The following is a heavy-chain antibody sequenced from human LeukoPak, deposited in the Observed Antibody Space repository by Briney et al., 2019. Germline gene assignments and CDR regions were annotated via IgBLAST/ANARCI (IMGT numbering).Heavy chain of an antibody. CDR2: ISAYNGNT. J-gene: IGHJ4*02. CDR3: ARDAPRITMVRGVPNDY. CDR1: CYTFTSYG. Sequence: GASVKVSCKASCYTFTSYGISWVRQAPGQGLEWMGWISAYNGNTNYAQKLQGRVTMTTDTSTSTAYMELRSLRSDDTAVYYCARDAPRITMVRGVPNDYWGQGTLVTVSS. V-gene: IGHV1-18*01. D-gene: IGHD3-10*01.